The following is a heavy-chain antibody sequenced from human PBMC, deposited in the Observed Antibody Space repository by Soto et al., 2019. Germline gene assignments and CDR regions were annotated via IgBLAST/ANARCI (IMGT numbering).Heavy chain of an antibody. J-gene: IGHJ4*02. CDR2: ISGGSRHT. V-gene: IGHV3-11*06. D-gene: IGHD1-26*01. CDR1: GFSFSDSY. CDR3: ATGRWELLPASH. Sequence: PGGSLRLSCAASGFSFSDSYMTWIRQPPGKGLEWVSYISGGSRHTDYADSVKGRFTISRDNAKNTVYLQMNSLRVEDTALYYCATGRWELLPASHWGQGALVTVSS.